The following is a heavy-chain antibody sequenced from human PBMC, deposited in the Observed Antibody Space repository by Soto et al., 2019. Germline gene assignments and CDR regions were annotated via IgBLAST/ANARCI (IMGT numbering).Heavy chain of an antibody. J-gene: IGHJ5*02. CDR1: GCSVSSGSYY. CDR3: AREEGYYDSSGYRGNNWFDP. CDR2: IYYSGST. Sequence: SEALSVACPDSGCSVSSGSYYWSWIRQPPGKGLEWIGYIYYSGSTNYNPSLKSRVTISVDTSKNQFSLKLSSVTAADTAVYYCAREEGYYDSSGYRGNNWFDPWGQGTLLPVSS. V-gene: IGHV4-61*01. D-gene: IGHD3-22*01.